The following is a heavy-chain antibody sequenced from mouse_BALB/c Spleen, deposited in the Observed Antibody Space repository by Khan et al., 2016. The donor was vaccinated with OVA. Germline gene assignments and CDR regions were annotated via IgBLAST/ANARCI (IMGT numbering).Heavy chain of an antibody. Sequence: QVQLKQSGAELVKPGAPVKLSCKASGYTFTSYWMNWVKQRPGRGLEWIGRIDPSDSETHYNQKFKDKATLTVDKSSNTAYIQLSSLTSEDSAVYYCARGGYGNYDYAMDYWGQGTSVTVSS. V-gene: IGHV1-69*02. D-gene: IGHD2-1*01. CDR1: GYTFTSYW. CDR3: ARGGYGNYDYAMDY. CDR2: IDPSDSET. J-gene: IGHJ4*01.